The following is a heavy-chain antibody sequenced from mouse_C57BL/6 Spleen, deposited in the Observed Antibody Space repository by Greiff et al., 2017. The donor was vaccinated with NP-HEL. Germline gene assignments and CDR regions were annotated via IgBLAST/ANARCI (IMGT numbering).Heavy chain of an antibody. Sequence: EVQGVESGGGLVKPGGSLKLSCAASGFTFSSYAMSWVRQTPEKRLEWVATISDGGSYTYYPDNVKGRVTISRDNAKNKPYLHMSHLKSKDTAMYYCARGGTYYSNYDWYFDVWGTGTTVTVSS. J-gene: IGHJ1*03. CDR3: ARGGTYYSNYDWYFDV. D-gene: IGHD2-5*01. CDR1: GFTFSSYA. V-gene: IGHV5-4*01. CDR2: ISDGGSYT.